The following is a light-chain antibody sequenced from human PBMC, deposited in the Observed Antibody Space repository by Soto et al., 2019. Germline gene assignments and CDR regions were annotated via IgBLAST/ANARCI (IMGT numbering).Light chain of an antibody. V-gene: IGLV7-43*01. J-gene: IGLJ2*01. CDR2: STT. CDR1: TGAVTSGHF. CDR3: LLYYGGAQGVV. Sequence: QTVVTQEPSLTVSPGGTVTLTCASSTGAVTSGHFPNWIQQRPGQAPRPLIYSTTNKHSRTPARFSGSLLGGKAALTLSGVQPEDEAEYYCLLYYGGAQGVVFGGGTQLTVL.